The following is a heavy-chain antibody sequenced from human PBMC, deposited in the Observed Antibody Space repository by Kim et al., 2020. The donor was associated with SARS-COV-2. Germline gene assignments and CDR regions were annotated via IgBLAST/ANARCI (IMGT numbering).Heavy chain of an antibody. CDR2: ISFDGSNK. CDR3: ANYGVEWAYYYYNMDV. V-gene: IGHV3-30*18. CDR1: GFTFSSCG. Sequence: GGSLRLSCAASGFTFSSCGMHWVRQAPGKGLEWVAVISFDGSNKYYADSVKGRFTISRDNSKYTLYLQMNSLRAEDTAVYYCANYGVEWAYYYYNMDVWGQGTTVTVSS. D-gene: IGHD1-26*01. J-gene: IGHJ6*02.